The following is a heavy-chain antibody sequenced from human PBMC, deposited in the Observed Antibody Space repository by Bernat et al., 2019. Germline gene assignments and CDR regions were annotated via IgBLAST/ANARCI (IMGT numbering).Heavy chain of an antibody. Sequence: EVQLVESGGGLVQPGGSLRLSCAASGFTVSSNYMSWVRQAPGKGLEWVSVIYSGGSTYYAASVKGGFTISRHNSKNRWYLQRNSLRAEDTAVYYWASGWAAPPLFYYWGQGTLVTVSS. CDR2: IYSGGST. CDR3: ASGWAAPPLFYY. CDR1: GFTVSSNY. D-gene: IGHD6-19*01. J-gene: IGHJ4*02. V-gene: IGHV3-53*04.